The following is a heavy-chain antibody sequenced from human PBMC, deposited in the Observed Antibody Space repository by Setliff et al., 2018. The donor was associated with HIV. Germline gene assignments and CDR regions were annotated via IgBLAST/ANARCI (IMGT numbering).Heavy chain of an antibody. J-gene: IGHJ6*03. V-gene: IGHV1-69*05. Sequence: SVKVSCKASGGTFSSYAISWVRQAPGQGLEWMGGIIPIFGTANYAQKFQGRVTITTDESTSTAYMELSSLRSEDTAVYYCARDPFEYYYDSSGREAYMDVWGKGTTVTVSS. CDR1: GGTFSSYA. D-gene: IGHD3-22*01. CDR3: ARDPFEYYYDSSGREAYMDV. CDR2: IIPIFGTA.